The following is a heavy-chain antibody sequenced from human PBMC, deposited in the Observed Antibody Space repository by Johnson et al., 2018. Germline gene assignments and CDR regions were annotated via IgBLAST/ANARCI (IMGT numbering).Heavy chain of an antibody. Sequence: QVQLVESGGGVVQPGRSLRLSCAASGFTFSSYGMHWVRQAPGKGLEWVAVISYDGSNKYYADSVKGRFTISSDNPKNTLYLQMNSLRAEDTAVYYCAKDLYGDPDYYYYYMDVWGQGTTVTVSS. J-gene: IGHJ6*03. CDR3: AKDLYGDPDYYYYYMDV. D-gene: IGHD4-17*01. CDR1: GFTFSSYG. V-gene: IGHV3-30*18. CDR2: ISYDGSNK.